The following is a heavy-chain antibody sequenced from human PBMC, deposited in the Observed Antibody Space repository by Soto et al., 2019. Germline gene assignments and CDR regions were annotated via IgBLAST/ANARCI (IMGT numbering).Heavy chain of an antibody. Sequence: PSATLSLTCTVSGGSISSSSYYWGWIRQPPGKGLEWIGSIYYSGSTYYNPSLKSRVTISVDTSKNQFSLKLSSVTAADTAVYYCARDIAVAGSEKYYFDYWGQGTLVTVSS. CDR2: IYYSGST. V-gene: IGHV4-39*01. CDR3: ARDIAVAGSEKYYFDY. CDR1: GGSISSSSYY. J-gene: IGHJ4*02. D-gene: IGHD6-19*01.